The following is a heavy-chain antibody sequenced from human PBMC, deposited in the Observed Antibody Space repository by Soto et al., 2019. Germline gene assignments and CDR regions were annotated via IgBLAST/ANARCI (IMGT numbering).Heavy chain of an antibody. J-gene: IGHJ4*02. CDR3: ARGRYGDY. V-gene: IGHV1-18*01. Sequence: QVRLVQSGAEVKKPGASVKVSCKGSGYAFTTYGITWVRQAHGQGLEWMGWISAHNGNTNYAQKLQGRVTVTRDTSTSTAYMELRSLRSDDTAVYYCARGRYGDYWGQGALVTVSS. CDR1: GYAFTTYG. CDR2: ISAHNGNT. D-gene: IGHD1-1*01.